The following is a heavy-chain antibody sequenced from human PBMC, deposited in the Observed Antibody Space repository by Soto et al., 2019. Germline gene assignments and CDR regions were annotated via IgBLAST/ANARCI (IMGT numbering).Heavy chain of an antibody. CDR2: IYYSGST. V-gene: IGHV4-59*01. J-gene: IGHJ4*02. CDR3: ARAKSWLQPNYLDY. Sequence: SETLSLTCTVSGGSISSYYWSWIRQPPGKGLEWIGYIYYSGSTNYNPSLKSRVTISVDTSKNQFSLKLSSVTAADTAVYYCARAKSWLQPNYLDYWGQGTLVTVSS. CDR1: GGSISSYY. D-gene: IGHD5-12*01.